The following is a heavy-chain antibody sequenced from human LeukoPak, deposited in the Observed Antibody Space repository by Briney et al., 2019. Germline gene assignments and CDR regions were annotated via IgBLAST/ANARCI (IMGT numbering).Heavy chain of an antibody. CDR1: GFTFSSYA. CDR3: ARESGYFRYYYYYMDV. V-gene: IGHV3-64*01. D-gene: IGHD3-3*01. CDR2: ISSNGGST. Sequence: GGSLRLSCAASGFTFSSYAMHWVRQAPGKGLEYVSAISSNGGSTYYANSVKGRFTISRDNSKNTLYLQMGSLRAEDMAVYYCARESGYFRYYYYYMDVWGKGTTVTVSS. J-gene: IGHJ6*03.